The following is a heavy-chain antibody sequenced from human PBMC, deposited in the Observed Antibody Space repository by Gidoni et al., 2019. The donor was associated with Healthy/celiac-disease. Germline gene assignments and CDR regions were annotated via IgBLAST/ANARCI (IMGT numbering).Heavy chain of an antibody. Sequence: EVQLLESGGGLVQPGGSLRLSCAASGFTFSSYAMSWVRQAPGKGLEWVSAISGSGGSTYYAESVKGRLTIARDNSKNTLYLKMNSLRAEDTAVYYCARRYNWNDGELGDWGQGTLVTVSS. D-gene: IGHD1-20*01. CDR2: ISGSGGST. CDR1: GFTFSSYA. J-gene: IGHJ4*02. V-gene: IGHV3-23*01. CDR3: ARRYNWNDGELGD.